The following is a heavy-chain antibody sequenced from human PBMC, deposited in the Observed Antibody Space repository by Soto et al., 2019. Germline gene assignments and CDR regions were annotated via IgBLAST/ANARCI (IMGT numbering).Heavy chain of an antibody. CDR1: GHTFTSYG. CDR2: ISAYNGNT. CDR3: ARDPGIYDFWSGYSNYYYYYYMDV. D-gene: IGHD3-3*01. J-gene: IGHJ6*03. Sequence: ASVKVSCKASGHTFTSYGISWVRQAPGQGLERMGWISAYNGNTNYAQKLQGRVTMTTDTSTSTAYMELRSLRSDDTAVYYCARDPGIYDFWSGYSNYYYYYYMDVWGKGTTVTVSS. V-gene: IGHV1-18*01.